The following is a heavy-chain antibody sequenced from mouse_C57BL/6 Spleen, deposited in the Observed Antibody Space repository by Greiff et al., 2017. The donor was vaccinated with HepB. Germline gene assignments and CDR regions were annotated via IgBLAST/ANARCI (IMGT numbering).Heavy chain of an antibody. CDR3: AREYYGSSLFAY. CDR1: GYTFTSYW. V-gene: IGHV1-52*01. D-gene: IGHD1-1*01. CDR2: IDPSDSET. J-gene: IGHJ3*01. Sequence: QVQLKQPGAELVRPGSSVKLSCKASGYTFTSYWMHWVKQRPIQGLEWIGNIDPSDSETHYNQKFKDKATLTVDKSSSTAYMQLSSLTSEDSAVYYCAREYYGSSLFAYWGQGTLVTVSA.